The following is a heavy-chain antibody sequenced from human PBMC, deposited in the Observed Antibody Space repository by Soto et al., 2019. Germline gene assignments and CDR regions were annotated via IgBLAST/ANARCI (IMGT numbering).Heavy chain of an antibody. CDR3: ARDWYYDFSPDGV. J-gene: IGHJ6*02. V-gene: IGHV3-30-3*01. CDR2: ISYDGSNK. Sequence: GGSLRLSCAASGFTFSSYAMHWVRQAPGKGLEWVAVISYDGSNKYYADSVKGRFTISRDNSKNTLYLQMNSLRAEDTAVYYCARDWYYDFSPDGVWGQGTTVTVSS. D-gene: IGHD3-3*01. CDR1: GFTFSSYA.